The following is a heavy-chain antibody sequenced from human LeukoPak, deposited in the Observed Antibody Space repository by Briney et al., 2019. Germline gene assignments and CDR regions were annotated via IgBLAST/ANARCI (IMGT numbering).Heavy chain of an antibody. Sequence: SETLSPTCAVSGGSFSGYYWSWIRQPPGKGLEWIGEINHSGSTNYNPSLMSRVTISVDTSKNQFSLKLSSVTAADTAVYYCARAPRVEYQLLFVVYFDYWGQGTLVTVSS. CDR1: GGSFSGYY. V-gene: IGHV4-34*01. D-gene: IGHD2-2*01. CDR2: INHSGST. J-gene: IGHJ4*02. CDR3: ARAPRVEYQLLFVVYFDY.